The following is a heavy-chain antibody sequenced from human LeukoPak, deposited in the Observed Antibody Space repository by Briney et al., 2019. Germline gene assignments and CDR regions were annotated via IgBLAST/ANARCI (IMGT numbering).Heavy chain of an antibody. D-gene: IGHD1-1*01. CDR2: IWYDGSNK. V-gene: IGHV3-33*01. J-gene: IGHJ6*02. CDR3: ARDGQTDSYYYYYGMDV. CDR1: GFTFSSYG. Sequence: GRSLRLSCAASGFTFSSYGMHWVRQAPGKGLEWVAVIWYDGSNKYYADSVKGRFTISRDNSKNTLYLQMNSLRAEDTAVYYCARDGQTDSYYYYYGMDVWGQGTTVTVSS.